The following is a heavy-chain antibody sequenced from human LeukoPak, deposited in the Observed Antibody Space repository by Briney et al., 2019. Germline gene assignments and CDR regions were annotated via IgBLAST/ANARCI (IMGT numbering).Heavy chain of an antibody. D-gene: IGHD2-21*02. CDR1: GGSFSGYY. CDR3: ARGRDIVVVTAIGGTAFDI. V-gene: IGHV4-34*01. CDR2: INHSGST. Sequence: SETLSLTCAVYGGSFSGYYWSWIRQPPGKGLEWIGEINHSGSTNYNPSLKSRVTISVDTSKNQCSLKLSSVTAADTAVYYCARGRDIVVVTAIGGTAFDIWGQGTMVTVSS. J-gene: IGHJ3*02.